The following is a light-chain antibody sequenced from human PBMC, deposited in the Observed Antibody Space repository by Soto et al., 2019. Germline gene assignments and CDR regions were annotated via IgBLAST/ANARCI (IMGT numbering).Light chain of an antibody. CDR1: QSISFW. J-gene: IGKJ4*01. CDR3: QHYYSYPVT. Sequence: DIQMTQSPSTLSASVGDRVTITCRASQSISFWLAWYQQKPGKAPKLLVQKASSLERGVPSRFSGSGYGTEFTLTISSLQPDDFANYYCQHYYSYPVTFGGGNKL. CDR2: KAS. V-gene: IGKV1-5*03.